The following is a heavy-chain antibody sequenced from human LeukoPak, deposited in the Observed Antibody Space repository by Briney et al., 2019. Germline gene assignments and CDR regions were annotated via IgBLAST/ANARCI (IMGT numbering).Heavy chain of an antibody. CDR1: GFTFDDYA. CDR3: VKDAYSSSPPSSYGMDV. CDR2: ISWSSANI. J-gene: IGHJ6*02. Sequence: GGSLRLSCAASGFTFDDYAMYWVRHVPGKGLEWVSFISWSSANIGYADSVRGRFTISRDNAKNSLYLQMNSLRVEDTALYYCVKDAYSSSPPSSYGMDVWGQGTTVTVSS. V-gene: IGHV3-9*01. D-gene: IGHD6-13*01.